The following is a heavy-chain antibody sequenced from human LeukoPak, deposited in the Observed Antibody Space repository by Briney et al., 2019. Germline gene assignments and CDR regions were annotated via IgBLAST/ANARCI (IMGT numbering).Heavy chain of an antibody. CDR1: GFTFSSYW. Sequence: GGSLRLSCEAYGFTFSSYWMSWVRQAPGKGLEWVANIKQDGSEKYYVDSVKGRFTISRDNAKNSLYLQMNSLRAEDTAVYYCARDRGGDYGDYSMYYFDYWGQGTLVTVSS. V-gene: IGHV3-7*03. J-gene: IGHJ4*02. CDR2: IKQDGSEK. CDR3: ARDRGGDYGDYSMYYFDY. D-gene: IGHD4-17*01.